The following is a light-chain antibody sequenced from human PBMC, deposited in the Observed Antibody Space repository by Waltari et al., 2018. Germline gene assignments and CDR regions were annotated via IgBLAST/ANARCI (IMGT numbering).Light chain of an antibody. Sequence: QSALTQPGSMSGSPGQSITISCTGTSSDVGAYDSVNWYQQHPGKAPKLMIHSVDSRPSGISNRFSGSNSGNTASLTISGLQAEDEADYFCSSYAGNNILVFGGGTEVTVL. J-gene: IGLJ2*01. CDR2: SVD. CDR3: SSYAGNNILV. CDR1: SSDVGAYDS. V-gene: IGLV2-14*03.